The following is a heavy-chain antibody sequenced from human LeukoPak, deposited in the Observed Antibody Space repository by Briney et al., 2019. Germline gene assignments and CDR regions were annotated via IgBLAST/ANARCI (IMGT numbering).Heavy chain of an antibody. V-gene: IGHV4-30-4*01. CDR2: IYYSGST. Sequence: PSQTLCLTCTVSGGPISSGDYYWCWIRQPPGKGLEWIGYIYYSGSTYYNPSLKSRVTISVDTSKKQFSLKLSSVTAADTAVYYCARYCGGDCPDYYYYGMDVWGQGTTVTVSS. CDR1: GGPISSGDYY. J-gene: IGHJ6*02. D-gene: IGHD2-21*02. CDR3: ARYCGGDCPDYYYYGMDV.